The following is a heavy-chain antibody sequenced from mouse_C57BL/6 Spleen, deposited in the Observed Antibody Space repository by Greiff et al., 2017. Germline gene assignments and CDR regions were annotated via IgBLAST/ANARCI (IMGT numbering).Heavy chain of an antibody. D-gene: IGHD2-4*01. V-gene: IGHV5-17*01. Sequence: EVQLQESGGGLVKPGGSLKLSCAASGFTFSDYGMHWVRQAPEKGLEWVAYISSGSSTIYYADTVKGRFTISRDNAKNTLFLQMTSLRSEDTAMYYCARWNYEAMDYWGQGTSVTVSS. CDR1: GFTFSDYG. CDR3: ARWNYEAMDY. J-gene: IGHJ4*01. CDR2: ISSGSSTI.